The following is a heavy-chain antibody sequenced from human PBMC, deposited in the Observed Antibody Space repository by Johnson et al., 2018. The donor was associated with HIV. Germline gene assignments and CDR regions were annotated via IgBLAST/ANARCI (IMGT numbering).Heavy chain of an antibody. J-gene: IGHJ3*02. D-gene: IGHD1-26*01. Sequence: MQLVESGGGLVHPGGSLRLSCAASGFTFSSYWMGWVRQAPGKGLEWVANIKQDGSEKYYVDSLKGRFTISRDNAKNSLYLQMNSLRAEDTAVYYRATFGGGSFHAFDIWGQGTMVTVSS. V-gene: IGHV3-7*05. CDR3: ATFGGGSFHAFDI. CDR1: GFTFSSYW. CDR2: IKQDGSEK.